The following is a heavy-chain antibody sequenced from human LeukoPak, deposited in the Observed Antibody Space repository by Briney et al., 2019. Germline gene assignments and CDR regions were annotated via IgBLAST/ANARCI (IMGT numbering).Heavy chain of an antibody. D-gene: IGHD3-22*01. J-gene: IGHJ2*01. CDR1: GYTFTSYG. V-gene: IGHV1-18*01. Sequence: ASVTVSCKASGYTFTSYGISWVRQPPGQGLEWMGWISAYNGNTNYAQKLQGRVTMTTDTSTSTAYMELRSLRSDDTAVYYCARDKGDSSGWGFDLWGRGTLVTVSS. CDR3: ARDKGDSSGWGFDL. CDR2: ISAYNGNT.